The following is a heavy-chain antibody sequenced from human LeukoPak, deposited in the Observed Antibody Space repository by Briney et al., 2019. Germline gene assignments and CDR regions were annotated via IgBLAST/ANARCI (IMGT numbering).Heavy chain of an antibody. J-gene: IGHJ5*02. CDR1: GYSFTSYW. CDR2: IDPSDSYT. V-gene: IGHV5-10-1*01. CDR3: ARREGDWFDP. Sequence: GESLKISCQGSGYSFTSYWISWVRQMPGKGLEWMGRIDPSDSYTNYSPSFQGHVTISADKSISTAYLQWSSLKASDTAMYYCARREGDWFDPWGQGPLVTVSS.